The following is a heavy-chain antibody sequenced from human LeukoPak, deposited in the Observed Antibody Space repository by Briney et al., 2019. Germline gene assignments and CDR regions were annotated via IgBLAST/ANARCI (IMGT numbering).Heavy chain of an antibody. V-gene: IGHV3-74*01. CDR2: IASDGSST. D-gene: IGHD6-19*01. CDR1: GFTFSSYW. CDR3: APQLLDYYYYGMDV. J-gene: IGHJ6*02. Sequence: PGGSLRLSCAASGFTFSSYWMNWVRQAPGKGLVWVSRIASDGSSTTYADSVKGRFSISRDNAKNTLYLQMNSLRVEDTAVYYCAPQLLDYYYYGMDVWGQGTTVTVSS.